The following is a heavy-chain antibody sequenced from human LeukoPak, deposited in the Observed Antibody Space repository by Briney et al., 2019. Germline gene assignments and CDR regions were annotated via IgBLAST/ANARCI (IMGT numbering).Heavy chain of an antibody. CDR3: AKQVVLMVYAPCDY. V-gene: IGHV3-30*02. CDR1: GFTFSSYG. CDR2: IRYDGSNK. Sequence: GGSLRLSCAASGFTFSSYGMHWVRQAPGKGLEWVAFIRYDGSNKYYADSVKGRFTISRDNSRNTLYLQMNSLRAEDTAVYYCAKQVVLMVYAPCDYWGQGTLVTVSS. J-gene: IGHJ4*02. D-gene: IGHD2-8*01.